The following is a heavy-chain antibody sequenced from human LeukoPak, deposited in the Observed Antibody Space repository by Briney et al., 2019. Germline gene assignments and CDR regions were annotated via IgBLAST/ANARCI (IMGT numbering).Heavy chain of an antibody. J-gene: IGHJ1*01. CDR2: MSYDGSNK. CDR3: AKDRYLQH. CDR1: GFTFSSYG. Sequence: GGSLRLSCAASGFTFSSYGMHWVRQAPGKGLEWVAVMSYDGSNKYYADSVKGRFTISRDNSKNTLYLQMNSLRAEDTAVYYCAKDRYLQHWGQGTLVTVSS. V-gene: IGHV3-30*18.